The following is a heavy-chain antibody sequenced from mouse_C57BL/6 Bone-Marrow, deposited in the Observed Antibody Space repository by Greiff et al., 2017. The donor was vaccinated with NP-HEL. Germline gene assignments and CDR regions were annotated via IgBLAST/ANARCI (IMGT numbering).Heavy chain of an antibody. CDR2: IDPETGGT. CDR3: TIFYYGYDDYAMDY. V-gene: IGHV1-15*01. D-gene: IGHD2-2*01. J-gene: IGHJ4*01. Sequence: VQLQQSGAELVRPGASVTLSCKASGYTFTDYEMHWVKQTPVHGLEWIGAIDPETGGTAYNQKFKGKAILTADKSSSTAYMELRSLTSEDSAVYYCTIFYYGYDDYAMDYWGQGTSVTVSS. CDR1: GYTFTDYE.